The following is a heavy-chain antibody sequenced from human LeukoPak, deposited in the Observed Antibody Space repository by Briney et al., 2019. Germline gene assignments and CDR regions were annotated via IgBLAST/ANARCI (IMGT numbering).Heavy chain of an antibody. D-gene: IGHD2-21*01. J-gene: IGHJ3*02. CDR3: ARAYCGGECTAGGAFDI. CDR2: VSASGTT. CDR1: GVYVGSHF. V-gene: IGHV4-4*07. Sequence: SETLSLTCSVSGVYVGSHFWSWVRQPAGKALEWIGRVSASGTTSSNPSLNSRVTMSLDTSKNQFSLKLTSVTAADTAVYFCARAYCGGECTAGGAFDIWGQGAMVTVSS.